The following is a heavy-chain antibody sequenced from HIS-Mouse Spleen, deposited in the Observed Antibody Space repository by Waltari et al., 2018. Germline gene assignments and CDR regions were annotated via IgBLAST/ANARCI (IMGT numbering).Heavy chain of an antibody. J-gene: IGHJ4*02. Sequence: QVQLVESGGGVVQPGRSLRLSCAASGFTFRSYGMHWVRQAPGKGLEWVAVISYDGSNKYYADSVKGRFTISRDNSKNTLYLQMNSLRAEDTAVYYCAKEVSGPYFDYWGQGTLVTVSS. V-gene: IGHV3-30*18. CDR1: GFTFRSYG. CDR3: AKEVSGPYFDY. D-gene: IGHD1-20*01. CDR2: ISYDGSNK.